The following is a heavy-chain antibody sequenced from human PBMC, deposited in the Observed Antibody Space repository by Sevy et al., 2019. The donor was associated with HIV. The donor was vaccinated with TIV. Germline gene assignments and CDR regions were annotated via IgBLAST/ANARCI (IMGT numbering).Heavy chain of an antibody. Sequence: SETLSLTCTVSGYSISSGYYSGWIRQPPGKGLEWIGSIYHSGSTYYNPSLKSRVTISVDTSKNQFSLKLSSVTAADTAMYYCARTSRFLEWLLPGGPDYGMDVWGQVTTVTVSS. D-gene: IGHD3-3*01. CDR3: ARTSRFLEWLLPGGPDYGMDV. J-gene: IGHJ6*02. V-gene: IGHV4-38-2*02. CDR1: GYSISSGYY. CDR2: IYHSGST.